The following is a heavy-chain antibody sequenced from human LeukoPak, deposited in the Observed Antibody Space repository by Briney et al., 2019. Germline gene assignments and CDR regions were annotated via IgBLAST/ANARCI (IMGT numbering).Heavy chain of an antibody. CDR1: GFTFSSYW. CDR2: IKQDGSEK. CDR3: ARVRLVAASPLDY. D-gene: IGHD2-15*01. J-gene: IGHJ4*02. V-gene: IGHV3-7*01. Sequence: GGSLRLSCAASGFTFSSYWMSWVRQAPGKGLEWVGNIKQDGSEKYYVDSVKGRFTISRDNAKNSLYLQMNSLRAEDTAVYYCARVRLVAASPLDYWGQGTLVTVSS.